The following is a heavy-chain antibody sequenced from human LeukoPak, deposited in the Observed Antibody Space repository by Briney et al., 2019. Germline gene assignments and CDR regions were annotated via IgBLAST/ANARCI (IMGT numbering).Heavy chain of an antibody. CDR1: GFTFSNAW. Sequence: GGSLRLSCAASGFTFSNAWMSWVRQAPGKGLEWVGRVKSKTDGGTTDYAASVKGRFTISRDNSKNTLYLQMNSLKIEDTAVYYCAKGGTVTGYYWGQGTLVTVSS. CDR3: AKGGTVTGYY. J-gene: IGHJ4*02. D-gene: IGHD4-11*01. V-gene: IGHV3-15*01. CDR2: VKSKTDGGTT.